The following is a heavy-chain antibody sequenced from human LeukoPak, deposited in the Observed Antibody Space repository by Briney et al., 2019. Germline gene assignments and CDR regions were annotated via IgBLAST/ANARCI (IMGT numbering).Heavy chain of an antibody. CDR3: ARDLYSGDYLYFDY. V-gene: IGHV1-69*05. CDR1: GGTFSSYA. Sequence: ASVKVSCKASGGTFSSYAISWVRQAPGQGLEWMGRIIPIFGTANYAQKFQGRVTITTDESTSTAYMELSGLRSEDTAVYYCARDLYSGDYLYFDYWGQGTLVTVSS. CDR2: IIPIFGTA. J-gene: IGHJ4*02. D-gene: IGHD4-17*01.